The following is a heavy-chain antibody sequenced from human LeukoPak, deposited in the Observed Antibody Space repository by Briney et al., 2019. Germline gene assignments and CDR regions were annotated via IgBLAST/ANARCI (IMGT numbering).Heavy chain of an antibody. J-gene: IGHJ4*02. CDR1: GFTFDDYA. V-gene: IGHV3-9*01. CDR3: ARDPYCSGGSCYSPFDY. CDR2: ISWNSGSI. Sequence: PGGSLRLSCAASGFTFDDYAMHWVRQAPGKGLEWVSGISWNSGSIGYADSVKGRFTISRDNAKNSLYLQMNSLRAEDTAVYYCARDPYCSGGSCYSPFDYWGQGTLVTVSS. D-gene: IGHD2-15*01.